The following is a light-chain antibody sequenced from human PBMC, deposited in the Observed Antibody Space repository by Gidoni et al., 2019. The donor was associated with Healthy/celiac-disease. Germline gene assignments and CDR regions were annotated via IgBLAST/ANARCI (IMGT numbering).Light chain of an antibody. CDR1: QSVSSY. CDR2: DAS. V-gene: IGKV3-11*01. J-gene: IGKJ4*01. Sequence: EIVLTQSPATLSLSPGERATLSCRASQSVSSYLAWYQPKPGKAPRLLIYDASNRATGIPARFSGSGSGTDFTLTISSLEPEDFAVYYCQQRSNWPPSFGGGTKVEIK. CDR3: QQRSNWPPS.